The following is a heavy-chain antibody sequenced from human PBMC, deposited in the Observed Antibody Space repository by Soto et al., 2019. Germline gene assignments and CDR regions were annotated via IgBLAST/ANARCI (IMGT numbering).Heavy chain of an antibody. Sequence: QVQLVESGGGVVQPGRSLRLSCAASGFTFSSYGMHWVRQAPGKGLEWVAVIWYDGSNKYYADSVKGRFTISRDNSKNTLYLQMNSLRAEDTAVYYCARGSEGGSYYGGLDYWGQGTLVTVAS. CDR2: IWYDGSNK. V-gene: IGHV3-33*01. CDR3: ARGSEGGSYYGGLDY. D-gene: IGHD1-26*01. CDR1: GFTFSSYG. J-gene: IGHJ4*02.